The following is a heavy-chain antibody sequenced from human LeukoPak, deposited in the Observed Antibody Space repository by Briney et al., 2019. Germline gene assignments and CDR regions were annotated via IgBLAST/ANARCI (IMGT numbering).Heavy chain of an antibody. CDR2: FDPEDGET. V-gene: IGHV1-24*01. CDR3: ATLYRPAALFDY. CDR1: GYTLTELS. Sequence: ASVKVSCKVSGYTLTELSMHWVRQAPGKGLEWMGGFDPEDGETIYAQKFQGGVTMTEDTSTDTAYMELSSLRSEDTAVYYCATLYRPAALFDYWGQGTLVTVSS. D-gene: IGHD6-13*01. J-gene: IGHJ4*02.